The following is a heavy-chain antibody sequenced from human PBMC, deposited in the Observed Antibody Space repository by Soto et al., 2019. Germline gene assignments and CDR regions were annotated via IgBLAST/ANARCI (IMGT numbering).Heavy chain of an antibody. CDR2: IHSEGINT. CDR1: GFSISDYW. J-gene: IGHJ4*02. D-gene: IGHD1-26*01. Sequence: LRLSCVASGFSISDYWMHWVRQAPGKGLVWVSRIHSEGINTDYADSVKGRFSISRDNAKNTVYLQMNGLKAEDTAVYYCVRDGRWLQAYYFDYWGQGTLVTV. CDR3: VRDGRWLQAYYFDY. V-gene: IGHV3-74*01.